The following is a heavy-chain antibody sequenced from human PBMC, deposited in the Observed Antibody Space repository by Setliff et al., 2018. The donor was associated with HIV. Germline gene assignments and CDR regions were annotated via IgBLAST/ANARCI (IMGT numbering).Heavy chain of an antibody. J-gene: IGHJ5*02. CDR3: ATEKYFESGGYYVA. D-gene: IGHD3-22*01. V-gene: IGHV1-58*02. CDR2: IVVGSGNT. CDR1: GFTFTNSA. Sequence: ASVKVSCKASGFTFTNSAMQWVRQARGQRLEWIGWIVVGSGNTNYAQKFQERVTITRDMSTSRAYMELSGLRTEDTAVYYCATEKYFESGGYYVAWGQGTLVTVSS.